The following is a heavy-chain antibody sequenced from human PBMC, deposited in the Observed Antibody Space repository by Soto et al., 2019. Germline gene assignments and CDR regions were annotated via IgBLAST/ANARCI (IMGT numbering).Heavy chain of an antibody. J-gene: IGHJ4*02. CDR2: IRNDGTVR. V-gene: IGHV3-33*01. CDR3: ASKTIDDFDY. Sequence: AGGSLRLSCAASGFTFRNYDMHWVRQAPGKGLEWVANIRNDGTVRNYADPVKGRFTISRDNSKNKLYLEMNSLRAEDTALYFCASKTIDDFDYWGQGTLVTVSS. CDR1: GFTFRNYD. D-gene: IGHD3-3*01.